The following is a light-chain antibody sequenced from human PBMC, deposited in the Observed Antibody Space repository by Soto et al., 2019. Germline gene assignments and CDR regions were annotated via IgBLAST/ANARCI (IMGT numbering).Light chain of an antibody. CDR3: CSYAGTSTHTV. J-gene: IGLJ7*01. Sequence: QSALTQPASVSGSPGQSITISCTGTSSDVGSYNLVSWYQQHPGKAPKLMISEVSKRPSGISDRFSGSKSGSTASLTISGLQAEDEADYYCCSYAGTSTHTVFGGGTQADRPR. CDR1: SSDVGSYNL. CDR2: EVS. V-gene: IGLV2-23*02.